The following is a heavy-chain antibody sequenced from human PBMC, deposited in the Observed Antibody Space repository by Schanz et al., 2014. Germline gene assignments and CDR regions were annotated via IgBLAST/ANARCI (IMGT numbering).Heavy chain of an antibody. J-gene: IGHJ4*02. Sequence: VQLVESGGGLVQPGGSLRLSCAASGFTFSDYYMSWIRQAPGKGLEWVSYISGSSSTKYYADSVKGRFTISRDNLKNTVYLQMNSLRAGDTAVYYCAKDGRLPYYGTGSDFDYWGQGTLVAVSS. CDR1: GFTFSDYY. CDR3: AKDGRLPYYGTGSDFDY. V-gene: IGHV3-11*01. CDR2: ISGSSSTK. D-gene: IGHD3-22*01.